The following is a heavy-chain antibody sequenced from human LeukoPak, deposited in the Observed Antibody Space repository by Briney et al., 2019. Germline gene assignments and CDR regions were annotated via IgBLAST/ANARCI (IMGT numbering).Heavy chain of an antibody. CDR1: GFSLITTRLR. Sequence: SGPTLVNPTQTLTLTCTFSGFSLITTRLRMSWIRQPPGKVLEWLARIDWDDDKFYSASLKTRLTISKDDSKHQVGLALTNMDPVDTATYYCVRFTGRYFDFWGQGILVTVSS. CDR2: IDWDDDK. V-gene: IGHV2-70*04. D-gene: IGHD1-26*01. J-gene: IGHJ4*02. CDR3: VRFTGRYFDF.